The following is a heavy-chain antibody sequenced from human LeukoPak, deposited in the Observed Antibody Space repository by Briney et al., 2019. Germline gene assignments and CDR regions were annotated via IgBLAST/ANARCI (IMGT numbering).Heavy chain of an antibody. Sequence: GGSLRLSCAASGFTFSSYSMSWVRQAPGKGLEWVSSISSSSSYIYYADSVKGRFTISRDNAKNSLYLQMNSLRAEDTAVYYWSKGSGPQPPGYLHLMDVWGKGTTVTVSS. CDR3: SKGSGPQPPGYLHLMDV. J-gene: IGHJ6*03. CDR2: ISSSSSYI. V-gene: IGHV3-21*01. CDR1: GFTFSSYS. D-gene: IGHD3-10*01.